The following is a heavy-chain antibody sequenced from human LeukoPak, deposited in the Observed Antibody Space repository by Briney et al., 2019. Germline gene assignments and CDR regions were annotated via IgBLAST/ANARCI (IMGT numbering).Heavy chain of an antibody. CDR1: GGSISSYY. D-gene: IGHD3-3*01. CDR3: ARLEGSTIFGVVHYMDV. V-gene: IGHV4-59*08. J-gene: IGHJ6*03. Sequence: SETLSLTCTVSGGSISSYYWSWIRQPPGKGLEWIGYIYYSGSTNYNPSLKSRVTISVDTSKSQFSLKLSSVTAADTAVYYCARLEGSTIFGVVHYMDVWGKGTTVTVSS. CDR2: IYYSGST.